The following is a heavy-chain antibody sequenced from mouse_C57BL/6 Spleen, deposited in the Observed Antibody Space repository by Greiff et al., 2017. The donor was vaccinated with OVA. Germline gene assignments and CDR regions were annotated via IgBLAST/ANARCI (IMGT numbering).Heavy chain of an antibody. CDR1: GYTFTDYN. V-gene: IGHV1-22*01. J-gene: IGHJ1*03. CDR3: ARGTLYYGSSYGYFDV. D-gene: IGHD1-1*01. CDR2: INPNNGGT. Sequence: EVQLQQSGPELVKPGASVKMSCKASGYTFTDYNMHWVKQSHGKSLEWIGYINPNNGGTSYNQKFKGKATLTVNKSSSTAYLELRSLTSEDSAVYYCARGTLYYGSSYGYFDVWGTGTTVTVSS.